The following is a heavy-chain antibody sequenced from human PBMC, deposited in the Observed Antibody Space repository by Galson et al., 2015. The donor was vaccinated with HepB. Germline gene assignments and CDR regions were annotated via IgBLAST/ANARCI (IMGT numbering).Heavy chain of an antibody. CDR1: GFTFSSYG. CDR3: AKLQGFTMISGWFDP. Sequence: SLRLSCAASGFTFSSYGMHWVRQAPGKGLEWVAVISYDGSNKYYADSVKGRFTISRDNSKNTLYLQMNSLRAEDTAVYYCAKLQGFTMISGWFDPWGQGTLVTVSS. CDR2: ISYDGSNK. J-gene: IGHJ5*02. D-gene: IGHD3-22*01. V-gene: IGHV3-30*18.